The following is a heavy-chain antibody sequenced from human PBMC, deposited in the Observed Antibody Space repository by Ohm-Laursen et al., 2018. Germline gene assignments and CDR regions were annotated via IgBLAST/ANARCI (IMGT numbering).Heavy chain of an antibody. CDR1: GFTFTDSA. V-gene: IGHV1-58*01. J-gene: IGHJ6*02. Sequence: SVKVSCKASGFTFTDSAVQWVRQARGQRLEWVGWIVVGSGNTNYAQTFQERVTITRDMSTSTAYMELSSLRSEDTAVYYCAADLRGYSYGFYYYYGMDVWGQGTTVTVSS. D-gene: IGHD5-18*01. CDR2: IVVGSGNT. CDR3: AADLRGYSYGFYYYYGMDV.